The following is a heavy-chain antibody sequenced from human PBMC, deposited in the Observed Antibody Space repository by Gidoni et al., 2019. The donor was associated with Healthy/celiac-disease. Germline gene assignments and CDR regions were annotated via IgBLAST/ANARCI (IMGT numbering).Heavy chain of an antibody. D-gene: IGHD2-21*01. J-gene: IGHJ4*02. CDR1: GFTFSSYG. CDR2: IWYDGSNK. CDR3: ARDVVAGDDYFDY. V-gene: IGHV3-33*01. Sequence: QVQLVESGGGVVQPGRSLRLSCAASGFTFSSYGMHWVRQAPGKGLEWVAVIWYDGSNKYYADSVKGRFTISRDNSKNTLYLQMNSLRAEDTAVYYCARDVVAGDDYFDYWGQGTLVTVSS.